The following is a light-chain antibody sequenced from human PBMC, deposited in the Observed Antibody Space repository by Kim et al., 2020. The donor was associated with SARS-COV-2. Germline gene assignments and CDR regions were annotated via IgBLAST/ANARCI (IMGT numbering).Light chain of an antibody. J-gene: IGKJ2*01. CDR3: QQYGSSPYT. CDR2: GAS. CDR1: QSVSSSY. V-gene: IGKV3-20*01. Sequence: SPGERATLSGRASQSVSSSYLAWYQQKPGQAPRLLIYGASSRATGIPDRFSGSGSGTDFTLTISRLEPDDFAVYYCQQYGSSPYTLGQGTKLEI.